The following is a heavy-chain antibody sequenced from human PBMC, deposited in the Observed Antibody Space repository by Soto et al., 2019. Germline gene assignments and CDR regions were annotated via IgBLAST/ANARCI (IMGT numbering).Heavy chain of an antibody. J-gene: IGHJ5*02. CDR2: IIPLFGTT. D-gene: IGHD1-26*01. CDR3: ARAHGTSWYNWSDP. Sequence: SVKVSCKAFGGNFTNYGISWVRQAPGQGLEWMGGIIPLFGTTNYAQKFRGRVTVTADESTSTVYMELNSLRSEDTAIYYCARAHGTSWYNWSDPWGQGTLVTV. V-gene: IGHV1-69*13. CDR1: GGNFTNYG.